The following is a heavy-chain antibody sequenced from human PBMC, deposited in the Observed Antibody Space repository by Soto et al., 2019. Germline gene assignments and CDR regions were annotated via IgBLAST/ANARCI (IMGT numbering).Heavy chain of an antibody. CDR1: GGTFSSYA. V-gene: IGHV1-69*12. CDR2: IIPIFGTA. J-gene: IGHJ4*02. D-gene: IGHD6-6*01. CDR3: ARDRVVPEYSSSDLFDY. Sequence: QVQLVQSGAEVKKPGSSVKVSCKASGGTFSSYAISWVRQAPGQGLEWMGGIIPIFGTANYAQKFQGRVTITADESTSTAYMELSSLRSEDTAVYYCARDRVVPEYSSSDLFDYWGQGTLVTVSS.